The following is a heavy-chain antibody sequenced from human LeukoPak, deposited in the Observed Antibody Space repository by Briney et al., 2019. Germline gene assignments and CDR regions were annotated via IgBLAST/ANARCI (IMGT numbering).Heavy chain of an antibody. D-gene: IGHD3-9*01. CDR3: ARGFDGNFDY. CDR1: GFTFDDYG. Sequence: GGSLRLSCAASGFTFDDYGMSWVRQAPGRGLEWVSGINWNGDNTDYADSVKGRFTISRDNAKNSLYLQMNSLRAEDTALYYCARGFDGNFDYWGQGTLVTVSP. J-gene: IGHJ4*02. V-gene: IGHV3-20*04. CDR2: INWNGDNT.